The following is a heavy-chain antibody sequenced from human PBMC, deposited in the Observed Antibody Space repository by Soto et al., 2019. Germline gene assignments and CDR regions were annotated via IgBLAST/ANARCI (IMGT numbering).Heavy chain of an antibody. D-gene: IGHD3-22*01. CDR2: INWNGGST. Sequence: GSLRLSCAASGFTFDDYGMSWVRQAPGKGLEWVSGINWNGGSTGYADSVKGRFTISRDNAKNSLYLQMNSLRAEDTALYYCARVSRNYYDSSGYYYWGQGTLVTVSS. CDR1: GFTFDDYG. V-gene: IGHV3-20*04. CDR3: ARVSRNYYDSSGYYY. J-gene: IGHJ4*02.